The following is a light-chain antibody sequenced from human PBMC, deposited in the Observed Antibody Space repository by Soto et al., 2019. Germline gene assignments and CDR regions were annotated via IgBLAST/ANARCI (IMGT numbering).Light chain of an antibody. CDR2: DAS. J-gene: IGKJ2*01. V-gene: IGKV3-11*01. CDR3: QQRSNWPPT. CDR1: QSVNNF. Sequence: EIVLTQSPATLSLSPGERATLSCRASQSVNNFLAWYQQKPGQAPRLLIYDASSRATGIPARFSGSGSGTDFTLTINSLEPEDFAVYYCQQRSNWPPTFGQGTKLEIK.